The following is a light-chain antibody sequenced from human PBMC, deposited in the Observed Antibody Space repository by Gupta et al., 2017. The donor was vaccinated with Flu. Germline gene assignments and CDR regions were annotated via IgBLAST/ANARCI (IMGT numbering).Light chain of an antibody. V-gene: IGKV1-17*01. CDR3: LQHNNYPLT. Sequence: PSSLSASVGDRVTITCRGRQGIRNGLVWYQQKPGKAPKRLIYGASKLQSGVPSRFSGSGSGTEFTLTISSLQPEDFATYYCLQHNNYPLTFGHGTKVDIK. CDR2: GAS. J-gene: IGKJ3*01. CDR1: QGIRNG.